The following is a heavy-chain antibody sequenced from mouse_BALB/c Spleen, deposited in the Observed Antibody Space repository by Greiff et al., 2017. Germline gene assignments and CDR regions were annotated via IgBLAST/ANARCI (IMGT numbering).Heavy chain of an antibody. J-gene: IGHJ3*01. CDR1: GFTFSSYA. Sequence: EVKLMESGGGLVKPGGSLKLSCAASGFTFSSYAMSWVRQTPEKRLEWVATISSGGSYTYYPDSVKGRFTISRDNAKNTLYLQMSRLKSEDTAMYYCTSLDSSGYVAWFAYWGQGTLVTVSA. CDR2: ISSGGSYT. D-gene: IGHD3-2*01. CDR3: TSLDSSGYVAWFAY. V-gene: IGHV5-6-4*01.